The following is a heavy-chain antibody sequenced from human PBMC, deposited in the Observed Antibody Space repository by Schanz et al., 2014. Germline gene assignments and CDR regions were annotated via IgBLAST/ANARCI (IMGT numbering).Heavy chain of an antibody. CDR2: MNQDGSVK. V-gene: IGHV3-7*01. CDR3: ARVGGYCSGSSCYGAFDY. Sequence: EVQLVESGGGLVQPGGSLRLSCAASRFTFSDYWMSWVRQAPGKGLELVANMNQDGSVKNYVDSVKGRFTISRDNSKNTLYRQMRTLRTEDIALYYCARVGGYCSGSSCYGAFDYWGQGTLVAVSS. CDR1: RFTFSDYW. J-gene: IGHJ4*02. D-gene: IGHD2-15*01.